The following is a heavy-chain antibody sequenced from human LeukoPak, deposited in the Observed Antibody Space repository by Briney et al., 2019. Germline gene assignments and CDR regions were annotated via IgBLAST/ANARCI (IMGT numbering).Heavy chain of an antibody. V-gene: IGHV4-61*05. CDR2: IYTTGGA. Sequence: KTSETLSLTCTVSGGSISSSSYYWSWIRQPPGKGLEWIGSIYTTGGAKYNPSLKSRVTMSVDTSKKQLSLRLTSVTAEDTAVYYCARHSPCCATDPTFDQWGQGTLVTVSS. CDR3: ARHSPCCATDPTFDQ. J-gene: IGHJ4*02. CDR1: GGSISSSSYY. D-gene: IGHD2-21*01.